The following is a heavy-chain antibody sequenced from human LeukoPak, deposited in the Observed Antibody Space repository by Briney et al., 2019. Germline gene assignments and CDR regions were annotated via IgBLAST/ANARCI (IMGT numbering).Heavy chain of an antibody. Sequence: PGGSLRLSCAASGFTFSSYEMNWVRQAPGKGLEWVSYISSSGSTIYYADSVKGRFTISRDNSKNTLYLQMNSLRAEDTAVYYCAREDDYGSGTLDYWGQGTLVTVSS. V-gene: IGHV3-48*03. CDR1: GFTFSSYE. CDR3: AREDDYGSGTLDY. J-gene: IGHJ4*02. D-gene: IGHD3-10*01. CDR2: ISSSGSTI.